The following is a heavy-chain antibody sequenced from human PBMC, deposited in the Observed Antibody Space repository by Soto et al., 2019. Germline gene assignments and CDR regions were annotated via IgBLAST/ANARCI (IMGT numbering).Heavy chain of an antibody. CDR2: ISGSGGST. CDR3: AKGPYERVAATFVDY. V-gene: IGHV3-23*01. CDR1: GFPFSSYA. D-gene: IGHD2-15*01. Sequence: GGSLSLSCAASGFPFSSYAMSWVRQAPGKGLEWVSAISGSGGSTYYADSVKGRFTISRDNSKNTLYLQMNSLRAEDTAVYYCAKGPYERVAATFVDYWGQGTLVTVSS. J-gene: IGHJ4*02.